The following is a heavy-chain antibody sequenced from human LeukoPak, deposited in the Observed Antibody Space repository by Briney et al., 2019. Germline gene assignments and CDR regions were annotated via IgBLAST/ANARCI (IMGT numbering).Heavy chain of an antibody. Sequence: KPSGTLSLTCAVSGGPISSDNWWSWVRQPPGKGLEWIGGIYHRGSTYYNPSLKSRVTISVDTSKNQFSLKLNSVTAADTAVYYCARYRNCGSDCYDAFDIWAKGQWSPSLQ. V-gene: IGHV4-4*02. D-gene: IGHD2-21*02. CDR3: ARYRNCGSDCYDAFDI. CDR1: GGPISSDNW. J-gene: IGHJ3*02. CDR2: IYHRGST.